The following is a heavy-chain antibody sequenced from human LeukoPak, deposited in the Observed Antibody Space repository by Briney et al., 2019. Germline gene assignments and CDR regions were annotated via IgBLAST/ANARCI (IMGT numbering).Heavy chain of an antibody. CDR3: AKDRTRFSSWLHCFDY. Sequence: PGGSLRLSCAASGFTFNNYIMNWVRQAPGKGLEWVSSISSSSDYIYYADSVKGRFTISRDNAKNSLYLQMNSLRTEDTALYYCAKDRTRFSSWLHCFDYWGQGTLVTVSS. CDR2: ISSSSDYI. D-gene: IGHD6-13*01. V-gene: IGHV3-21*04. CDR1: GFTFNNYI. J-gene: IGHJ4*02.